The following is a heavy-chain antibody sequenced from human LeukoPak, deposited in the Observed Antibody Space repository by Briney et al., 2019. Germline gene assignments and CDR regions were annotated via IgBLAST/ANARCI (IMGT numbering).Heavy chain of an antibody. CDR2: ISSSSSYM. J-gene: IGHJ4*02. CDR1: GFTFSSYS. CDR3: ARDGLEWEPFDY. V-gene: IGHV3-21*01. Sequence: PGGSLRLSCAASGFTFSSYSMNWVRQAPGKGLEWVSSISSSSSYMYYADSVKGRFTISRDNAKNSLYLQMNSLRAEDTAVYYCARDGLEWEPFDYWGQGTLVTVSS. D-gene: IGHD1-26*01.